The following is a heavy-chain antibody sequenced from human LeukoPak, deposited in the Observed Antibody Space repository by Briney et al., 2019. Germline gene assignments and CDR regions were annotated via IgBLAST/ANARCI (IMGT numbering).Heavy chain of an antibody. V-gene: IGHV4-31*03. J-gene: IGHJ4*02. Sequence: PSETLSLTCTVSGGSISSGGYYWSWIRQHPGKGLEWIGYIYYSGSTYYNPSLKSRVTISVDTSKNQFSLKLSSVTAADTAVYYCARGLWFGEVNPLSHFDYRGQGTLVTVSS. D-gene: IGHD3-10*01. CDR1: GGSISSGGYY. CDR2: IYYSGST. CDR3: ARGLWFGEVNPLSHFDY.